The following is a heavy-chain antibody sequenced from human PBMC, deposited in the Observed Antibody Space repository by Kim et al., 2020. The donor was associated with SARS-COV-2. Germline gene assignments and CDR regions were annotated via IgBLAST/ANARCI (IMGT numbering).Heavy chain of an antibody. CDR3: AKDPRRRYSYGYWPFDY. Sequence: GGSLRLSCAASGFTFDDYTMHWVRQAPGKGLEWVSLISWDGGSTYYADSVKGRFTISRDNSKNSLYLQMNSLRTEDTALYYCAKDPRRRYSYGYWPFDYWGQGTLVTVSS. V-gene: IGHV3-43*01. CDR1: GFTFDDYT. D-gene: IGHD5-18*01. J-gene: IGHJ4*02. CDR2: ISWDGGST.